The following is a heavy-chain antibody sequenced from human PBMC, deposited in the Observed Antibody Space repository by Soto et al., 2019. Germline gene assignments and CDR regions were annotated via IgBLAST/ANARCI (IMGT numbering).Heavy chain of an antibody. V-gene: IGHV3-30-3*01. CDR2: VPYDGSSN. D-gene: IGHD5-12*01. Sequence: PGGSLRLSCAVSGFAFSSYAMHWVRQAPGKGLEWVAAVPYDGSSNYSADSVKGRLTISRDNSKNTLYLQMNSLRAEDTAVYYCARDEIGWLQMNYFDYWGQGAPVTV. J-gene: IGHJ4*02. CDR3: ARDEIGWLQMNYFDY. CDR1: GFAFSSYA.